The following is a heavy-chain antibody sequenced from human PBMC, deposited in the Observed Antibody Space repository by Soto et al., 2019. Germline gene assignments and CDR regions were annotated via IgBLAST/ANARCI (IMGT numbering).Heavy chain of an antibody. Sequence: QVQLVQSGAEVKKPGSSVKVSCKASGGTFSSYAISWVRQAPGQGLEWMGGIIPIFGTANYAQKFQGRVTINADVSTSTAYMELCSLRSEDTAVYYCAREVGCQLAITPNWFDPWGQGTLVTVSS. CDR1: GGTFSSYA. V-gene: IGHV1-69*12. D-gene: IGHD2-21*01. J-gene: IGHJ5*02. CDR3: AREVGCQLAITPNWFDP. CDR2: IIPIFGTA.